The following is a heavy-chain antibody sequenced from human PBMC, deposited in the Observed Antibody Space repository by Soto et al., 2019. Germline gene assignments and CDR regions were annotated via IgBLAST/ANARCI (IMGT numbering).Heavy chain of an antibody. CDR1: GFTFSSYG. CDR3: ARGEYRSTEDPVAY. J-gene: IGHJ4*02. V-gene: IGHV3-33*01. CDR2: IWYDGSNK. Sequence: QVQLVESGGGVVQPGRSLRLSCAASGFTFSSYGMHWVRQAPGKGLKWVAVIWYDGSNKYYADSVKGRFTISIDNSKNTLFLQMNSLRAEDTAVYYWARGEYRSTEDPVAYWGQGTLVTVTS. D-gene: IGHD6-6*01.